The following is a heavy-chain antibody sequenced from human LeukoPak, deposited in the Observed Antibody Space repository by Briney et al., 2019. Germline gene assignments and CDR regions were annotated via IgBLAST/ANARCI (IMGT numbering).Heavy chain of an antibody. CDR3: AKNNGIQLWLYYFDY. V-gene: IGHV3-30*02. Sequence: GGSLRLSCAASGFTFSSYGMHWVRQAPGKGLEWVAVIWYDGSNKYYADSVKGRFTISRDNSKNTLYLQMNSLRAEDTAVYYCAKNNGIQLWLYYFDYWGQGTLVTVSS. J-gene: IGHJ4*02. CDR2: IWYDGSNK. CDR1: GFTFSSYG. D-gene: IGHD5-18*01.